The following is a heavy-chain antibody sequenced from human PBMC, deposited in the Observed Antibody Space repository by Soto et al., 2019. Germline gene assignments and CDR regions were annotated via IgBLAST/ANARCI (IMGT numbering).Heavy chain of an antibody. D-gene: IGHD2-8*02. CDR3: ATSVGIAPTGEDGMDV. CDR2: IIPILTTP. Sequence: QVQLVQSGAEVTKTGSSVKVSCKASGGTFSISGFSWVRQAPGQGPEWIGGIIPILTTPNYAQKFQGRVTIVADESTTTVYMELSSLKFEDTAVYYCATSVGIAPTGEDGMDVWGQGPSVTVSS. CDR1: GGTFSISG. J-gene: IGHJ6*02. V-gene: IGHV1-69*01.